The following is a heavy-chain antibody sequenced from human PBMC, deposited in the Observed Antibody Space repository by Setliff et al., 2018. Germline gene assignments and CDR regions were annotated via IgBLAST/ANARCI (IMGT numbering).Heavy chain of an antibody. CDR1: ANTLSTSYY. V-gene: IGHV4-28*03. Sequence: SETLSLTCAVSANTLSTSYYWGWVRQPPGKGLEWIGDIYKGGSTYYNPSLRSRVSMSLDTSKNQFSLKLNSVTAADTAVYSCARDPGHRSGTWSLDYWGQGTLVTVSS. CDR2: IYKGGST. J-gene: IGHJ4*02. CDR3: ARDPGHRSGTWSLDY.